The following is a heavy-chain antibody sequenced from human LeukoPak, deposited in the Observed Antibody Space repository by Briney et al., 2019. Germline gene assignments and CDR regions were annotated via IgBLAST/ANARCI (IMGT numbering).Heavy chain of an antibody. CDR2: ISGSGGST. CDR1: GFTFSSYG. V-gene: IGHV3-23*01. Sequence: GGTLRLSCAASGFTFSSYGMSWVRQAPGKGLEWVSAISGSGGSTYYADSVKGRFTISRDNSKNTLYLQMNSLRAEDTAVYYCARHLSGITGYTYGRGIDYWGQGTLVTVSS. J-gene: IGHJ4*02. D-gene: IGHD5-18*01. CDR3: ARHLSGITGYTYGRGIDY.